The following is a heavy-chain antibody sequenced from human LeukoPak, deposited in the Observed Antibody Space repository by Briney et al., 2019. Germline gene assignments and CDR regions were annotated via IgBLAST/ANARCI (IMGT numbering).Heavy chain of an antibody. Sequence: GGSLSLSCAASGFTFSSYAMDWVRQAPGKGLEWVAVISHDESRQDYADPVKGRFTISRDNSQNTLFLQMNSLRIEDTAVYYCARVVDGGSSWYSPMEYWGQGTRVTVSS. V-gene: IGHV3-30-3*01. CDR2: ISHDESRQ. J-gene: IGHJ4*02. CDR3: ARVVDGGSSWYSPMEY. CDR1: GFTFSSYA. D-gene: IGHD6-13*01.